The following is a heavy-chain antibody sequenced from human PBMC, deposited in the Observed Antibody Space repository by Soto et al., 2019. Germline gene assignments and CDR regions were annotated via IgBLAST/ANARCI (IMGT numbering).Heavy chain of an antibody. Sequence: QVQLQESGPGLVKPSETLSLTCSVSGTSVSNYYWSWIRQPAGKGLEHIGRIYTSGSTSYNPSLKSRVTTSMDTSQTQIYLNLTSVTAADTAVYYCARGGIQLSYAFDYWGQGILVTVSS. V-gene: IGHV4-4*07. D-gene: IGHD5-18*01. CDR1: GTSVSNYY. J-gene: IGHJ4*02. CDR2: IYTSGST. CDR3: ARGGIQLSYAFDY.